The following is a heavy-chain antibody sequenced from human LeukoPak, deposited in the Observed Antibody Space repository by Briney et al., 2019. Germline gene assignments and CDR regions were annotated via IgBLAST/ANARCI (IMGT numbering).Heavy chain of an antibody. Sequence: ASVMVSCKASGYTFTGYYMHWVRQAPGQGLEWMGWINPNSGGTNYAQKFQGRVTMTRDTSISTAYMEVSRLRSDDTAVYYCASSRGYDVGGYFDYWGQGTLVTVSS. CDR2: INPNSGGT. CDR1: GYTFTGYY. J-gene: IGHJ4*02. CDR3: ASSRGYDVGGYFDY. V-gene: IGHV1-2*02. D-gene: IGHD5-12*01.